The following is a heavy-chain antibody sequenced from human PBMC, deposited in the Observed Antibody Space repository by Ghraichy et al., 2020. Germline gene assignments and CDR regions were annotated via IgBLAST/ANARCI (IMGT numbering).Heavy chain of an antibody. Sequence: SETLSLTCAVSGASISSSDWWTWVRQPPGKGLEWLAEMHHGGNTNYNPSIRSRVTISLDKSRNLLSRNVKSVTAADTAVYCCARVPCCPSCFSDGRGDYWEMRWFDTWGRGTLVTVAS. J-gene: IGHJ5*02. V-gene: IGHV4-4*01. CDR3: ARVPCCPSCFSDGRGDYWEMRWFDT. CDR2: MHHGGNT. D-gene: IGHD3-22*01. CDR1: GASISSSDW.